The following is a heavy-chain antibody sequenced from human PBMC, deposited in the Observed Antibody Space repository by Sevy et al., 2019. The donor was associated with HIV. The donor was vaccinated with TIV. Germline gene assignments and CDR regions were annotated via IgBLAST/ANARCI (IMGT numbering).Heavy chain of an antibody. CDR2: INPNSGGT. D-gene: IGHD6-6*01. V-gene: IGHV1-2*02. CDR1: GYTFTGYY. CDR3: AREHSSSSQDSDY. J-gene: IGHJ4*02. Sequence: ASVKVSCKASGYTFTGYYMHWVRQAPGQGLEWMGWINPNSGGTNYAQKFQGRVTMTRDTSISTAYMELSRLRSDDTAVYYCAREHSSSSQDSDYWGQGTLVTVSS.